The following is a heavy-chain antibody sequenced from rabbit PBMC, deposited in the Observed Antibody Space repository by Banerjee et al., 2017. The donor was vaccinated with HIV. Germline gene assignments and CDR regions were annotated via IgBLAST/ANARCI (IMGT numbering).Heavy chain of an antibody. CDR2: IGSGSDGRT. D-gene: IGHD6-1*01. CDR1: GFSFSSNYN. CDR3: ARESRYIYGYGGLDL. V-gene: IGHV1S40*01. J-gene: IGHJ3*01. Sequence: QSLEESGGDLVKPGASLTLTCTASGFSFSSNYNMCWVRQAPGKGLEWIACIGSGSDGRTHYASWAKGRFTISKASSTTVTLQMTSLTAADTATYFCARESRYIYGYGGLDLWGQGTLVTV.